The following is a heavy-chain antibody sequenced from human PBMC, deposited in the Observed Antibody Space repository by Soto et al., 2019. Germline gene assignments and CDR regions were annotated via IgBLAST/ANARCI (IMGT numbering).Heavy chain of an antibody. CDR1: GFTFSSYG. V-gene: IGHV3-30*18. Sequence: PGGSLRLSCAASGFTFSSYGMHWVRQAPGKGLEWVAVISYDGSNKYYADSVKGRFTISGDNSKNTLYLQMNSLRAEDTAVYYCAKDRQLDSYYYYYGMDVWGQGTTVTVSS. J-gene: IGHJ6*02. D-gene: IGHD6-6*01. CDR2: ISYDGSNK. CDR3: AKDRQLDSYYYYYGMDV.